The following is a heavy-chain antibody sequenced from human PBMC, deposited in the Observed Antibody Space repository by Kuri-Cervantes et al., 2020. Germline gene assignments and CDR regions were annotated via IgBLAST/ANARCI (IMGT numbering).Heavy chain of an antibody. J-gene: IGHJ3*02. CDR2: IQSDGSEI. CDR3: ARKMIVPAAKVVAFDI. Sequence: GGSLRLSCAASEFTLGTSSMHWVRQAPGKGLEWVAFIQSDGSEIYYGDSVKGRFTTSRDNSKKTVYLQMNSLRAEDTAVYYCARKMIVPAAKVVAFDIWGQGTMVTVSS. D-gene: IGHD2-2*01. CDR1: EFTLGTSS. V-gene: IGHV3-30*04.